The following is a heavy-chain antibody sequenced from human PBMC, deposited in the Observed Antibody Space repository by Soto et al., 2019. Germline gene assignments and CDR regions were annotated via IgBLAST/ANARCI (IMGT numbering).Heavy chain of an antibody. J-gene: IGHJ2*01. Sequence: QITLKESGPTLVKPTQTLTLTCTLSGISLSASGVGVGWIRQPPGKALEWLALIYWDDDKRYNPSLKTRLTITKGTSKDQVVLTMTNMDPVDTATYYCARAQHGDYRAIFFWYFDLWGRGTLVTVSS. CDR2: IYWDDDK. V-gene: IGHV2-5*02. D-gene: IGHD4-17*01. CDR1: GISLSASGVG. CDR3: ARAQHGDYRAIFFWYFDL.